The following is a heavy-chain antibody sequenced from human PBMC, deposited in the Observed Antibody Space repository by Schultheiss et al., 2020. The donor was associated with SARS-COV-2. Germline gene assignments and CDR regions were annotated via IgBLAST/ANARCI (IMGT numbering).Heavy chain of an antibody. CDR1: GYTFTSYS. V-gene: IGHV1-69*13. D-gene: IGHD1-26*01. CDR3: ARDLDGATVAFDI. Sequence: SVKVSCKASGYTFTSYSMHWVRQAPGQELEWMGGIIPIFGTANYAQKFQGRVTITADESTSTAYMELRSLRSDDTAVYYCARDLDGATVAFDIWGQGTTVTVSS. J-gene: IGHJ3*02. CDR2: IIPIFGTA.